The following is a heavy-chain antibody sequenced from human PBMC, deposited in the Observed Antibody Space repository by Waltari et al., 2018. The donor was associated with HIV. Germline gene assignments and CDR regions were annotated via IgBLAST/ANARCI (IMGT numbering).Heavy chain of an antibody. CDR3: VAQDYSDSVDW. CDR1: GGSISSNVYH. J-gene: IGHJ4*02. V-gene: IGHV4-39*07. CDR2: IYYTGNT. Sequence: QLRLQESGPRLVKPSETLSLTCSVSGGSISSNVYHWGWIRQSPGKGLEWIGSIYYTGNTYYKPSLKRRVTISIDTSKNQFSLRLTSVTAAETAIYYCVAQDYSDSVDWWGQGTLVTVFS. D-gene: IGHD4-17*01.